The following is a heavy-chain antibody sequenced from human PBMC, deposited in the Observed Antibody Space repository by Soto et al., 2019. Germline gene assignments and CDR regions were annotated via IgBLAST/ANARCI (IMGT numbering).Heavy chain of an antibody. V-gene: IGHV3-11*01. J-gene: IGHJ4*02. CDR3: ARGGFLAVAALGY. D-gene: IGHD6-19*01. CDR2: ISSGGDTT. CDR1: GFTFSDYY. Sequence: GGSLRLSCAASGFTFSDYYMSWIRQAPGKGLEWVSYISSGGDTTYYADSVKGRFTISRDNAKNSLSLQMNSLRAEDTAVYYCARGGFLAVAALGYWGQGTLVTVSS.